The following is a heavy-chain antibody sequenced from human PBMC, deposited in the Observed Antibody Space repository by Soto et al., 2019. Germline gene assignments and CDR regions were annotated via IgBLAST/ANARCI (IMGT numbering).Heavy chain of an antibody. V-gene: IGHV4-59*01. CDR1: GGSISSYY. J-gene: IGHJ6*02. Sequence: RSLTCTVSGGSISSYYWSWIRQPPGKGLEWIGYIYYSGGTNYNPSLKSRVTISVDTSKNQFSLKLSSVTAADTAVYYCAIDYGDYDHYYYGMDVWGQGTTVTVSS. CDR3: AIDYGDYDHYYYGMDV. CDR2: IYYSGGT. D-gene: IGHD4-17*01.